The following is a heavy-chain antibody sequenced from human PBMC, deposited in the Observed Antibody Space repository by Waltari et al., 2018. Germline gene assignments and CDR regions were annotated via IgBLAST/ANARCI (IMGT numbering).Heavy chain of an antibody. Sequence: VQLLVSGGGLLEPGRQLRFSCAAAGLTARRNTMSWLRPAPGKGLEWLSAIYSGGNTFYADSVKGRFNISIDNSKNTLYLQMNSLRVDDTAVYYCARDDSYGQFMRFDFWGQGTVVTVSS. CDR1: GLTARRNT. CDR3: ARDDSYGQFMRFDF. CDR2: IYSGGNT. D-gene: IGHD5-18*01. J-gene: IGHJ4*02. V-gene: IGHV3-53*01.